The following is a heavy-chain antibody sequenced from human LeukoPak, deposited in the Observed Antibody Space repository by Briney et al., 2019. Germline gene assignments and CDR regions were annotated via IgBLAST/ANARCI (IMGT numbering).Heavy chain of an antibody. Sequence: PGGSLRLSCAASGFTFSTYGMHWVRQAPGKGLEWVAFIRYDGNNRYYPDSVKGRFTISRDSAKNSLYLQMNSLRAEDTAVYYCAIIYLIVGATTFDYWGQGTLVTVSS. CDR3: AIIYLIVGATTFDY. CDR1: GFTFSTYG. J-gene: IGHJ4*02. V-gene: IGHV3-30*02. D-gene: IGHD1-26*01. CDR2: IRYDGNNR.